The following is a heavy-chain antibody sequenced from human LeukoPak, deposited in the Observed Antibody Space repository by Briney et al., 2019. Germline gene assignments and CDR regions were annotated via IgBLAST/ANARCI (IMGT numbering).Heavy chain of an antibody. CDR2: ISGSGGST. D-gene: IGHD6-19*01. CDR1: GFTFSNYA. J-gene: IGHJ4*02. V-gene: IGHV3-23*01. CDR3: AKVGAVAGTWVFDY. Sequence: PGGSLRLSCAASGFTFSNYAMSWVRQAPGKGLEWVSPISGSGGSTYYADSVKGRFTISRDNSKNTLHLQMNSLRAEDTAVYYCAKVGAVAGTWVFDYWGQGTLVTVSS.